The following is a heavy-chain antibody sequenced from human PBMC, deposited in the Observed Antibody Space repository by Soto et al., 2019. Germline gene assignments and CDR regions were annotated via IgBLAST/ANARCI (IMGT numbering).Heavy chain of an antibody. J-gene: IGHJ4*02. CDR1: GYTFTSYA. V-gene: IGHV1-3*01. D-gene: IGHD3-10*01. CDR2: INASNANT. CDR3: ASGYGSGTLDY. Sequence: ASVKVSCKASGYTFTSYAMHWVRQAPGQGLEWMGIINASNANTTYSQNFQGRVTITRDTSASTAYMELSSLRSEDTAVYYCASGYGSGTLDYWGQGTLVTVSS.